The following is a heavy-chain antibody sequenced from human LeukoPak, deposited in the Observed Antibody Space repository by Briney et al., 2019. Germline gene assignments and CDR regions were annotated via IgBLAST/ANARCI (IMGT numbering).Heavy chain of an antibody. J-gene: IGHJ4*02. CDR1: GGSISSSSYY. D-gene: IGHD2-21*02. Sequence: TSETLSLTCTVSGGSISSSSYYWGWIRQPPGKGLEWIGSIYYSGSTYYNPSLKSRVTISVDTSKNQFSLKLSSVAAADTAVYYCASSTDCGGDCNANPHYWGQGTLVTVSS. CDR3: ASSTDCGGDCNANPHY. V-gene: IGHV4-39*01. CDR2: IYYSGST.